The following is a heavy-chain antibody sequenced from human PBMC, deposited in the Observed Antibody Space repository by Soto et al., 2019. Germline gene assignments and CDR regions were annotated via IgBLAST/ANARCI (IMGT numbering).Heavy chain of an antibody. V-gene: IGHV4-30-4*01. CDR2: IYYSGST. D-gene: IGHD3-3*01. Sequence: QVQLQESGPGLVKPSQTLSLTCTVSGGSISSGDYYWSWIRQPPGKGLEWIGYIYYSGSTYYNPSLKSRVTISVDTSKNQFSLKLSSVTAADTAVYYCAREVIFGVVLDYFDYWGQGTLVTVSS. CDR3: AREVIFGVVLDYFDY. CDR1: GGSISSGDYY. J-gene: IGHJ4*02.